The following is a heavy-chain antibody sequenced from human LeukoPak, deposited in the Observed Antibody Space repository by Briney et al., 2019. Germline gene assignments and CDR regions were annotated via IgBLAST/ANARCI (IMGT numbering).Heavy chain of an antibody. CDR1: GGTFSSYA. CDR3: ATEGPYYYDSSGYY. J-gene: IGHJ4*02. Sequence: ASVKVSCKASGGTFSSYAISWVRQAPGQGLEWMGGIIPIFGTANYAQKFQGRVTITADESTSTAYMELSSLRSEDTAVYYCATEGPYYYDSSGYYWGQGTLVTVSS. CDR2: IIPIFGTA. V-gene: IGHV1-69*13. D-gene: IGHD3-22*01.